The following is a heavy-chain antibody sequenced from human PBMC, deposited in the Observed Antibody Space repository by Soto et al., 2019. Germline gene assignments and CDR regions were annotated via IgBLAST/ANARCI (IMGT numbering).Heavy chain of an antibody. CDR2: IIPIFGTA. Sequence: SVKVSCKASGGTFSSYAISWVRQAPGQGLEWMGGIIPIFGTANYAQKFQGRVTITADESTSTAYMELSSLRSEDTAVYYCARAENYGGQAYGMDVWGQGTTVTVYS. CDR1: GGTFSSYA. CDR3: ARAENYGGQAYGMDV. D-gene: IGHD1-7*01. J-gene: IGHJ6*02. V-gene: IGHV1-69*13.